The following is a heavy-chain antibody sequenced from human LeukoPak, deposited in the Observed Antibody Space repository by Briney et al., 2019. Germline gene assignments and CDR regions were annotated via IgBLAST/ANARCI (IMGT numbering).Heavy chain of an antibody. D-gene: IGHD6-19*01. CDR1: GFTFSSYS. Sequence: GGSVRLSCAASGFTFSSYSMNWVRQAPGKGLEWVLSISSSSSYIYYADSVKGRFTISRDNAKNSLYLEMNSLRAENTAVYYCARVRSGWYGDFDYWGQGTLVTVSS. CDR2: ISSSSSYI. J-gene: IGHJ4*02. CDR3: ARVRSGWYGDFDY. V-gene: IGHV3-21*01.